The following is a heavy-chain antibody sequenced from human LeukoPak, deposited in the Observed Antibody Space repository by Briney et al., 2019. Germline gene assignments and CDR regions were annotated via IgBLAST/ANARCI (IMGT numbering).Heavy chain of an antibody. Sequence: ASVKVSCKTSGFTFTDRYIHWVRQAPGQGLEWMGRINPNTGGTNYAQNFQGRVTMTRDTSISTAYMELSSLRSDDTAVYYCARDQYTYGYYGYYYSYMDVWGKGTTVTVSS. CDR3: ARDQYTYGYYGYYYSYMDV. D-gene: IGHD3-10*01. V-gene: IGHV1-2*06. CDR1: GFTFTDRY. J-gene: IGHJ6*03. CDR2: INPNTGGT.